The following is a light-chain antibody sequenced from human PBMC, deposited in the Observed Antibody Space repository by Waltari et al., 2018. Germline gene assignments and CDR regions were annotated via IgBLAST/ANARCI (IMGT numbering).Light chain of an antibody. V-gene: IGKV1-12*01. Sequence: VHMTQPPASVSAALIPRLTITCRASHGISTWLAWYQHKPGKAPKLLIYAASSLQSGVPSRFSGSGSGTDFILTISSLQPEDFATYYCQQANSFPSTFGQGTKLEIK. CDR1: HGISTW. CDR3: QQANSFPST. CDR2: AAS. J-gene: IGKJ2*02.